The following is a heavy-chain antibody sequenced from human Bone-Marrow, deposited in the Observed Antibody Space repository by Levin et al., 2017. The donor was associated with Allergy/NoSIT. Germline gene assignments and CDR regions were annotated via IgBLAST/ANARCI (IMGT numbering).Heavy chain of an antibody. CDR2: ISGSGGST. D-gene: IGHD6-13*01. CDR1: GFTFSSYA. CDR3: AKDDGSSWPYYYYGMDV. J-gene: IGHJ6*02. V-gene: IGHV3-23*01. Sequence: GGSLRLSCAASGFTFSSYAMSWVRQAPGKGLEWVSAISGSGGSTYYADSVKGRFTISRDNSKNTLYLQMNSLRAEDTAVYYCAKDDGSSWPYYYYGMDVWGQGTTVTVSS.